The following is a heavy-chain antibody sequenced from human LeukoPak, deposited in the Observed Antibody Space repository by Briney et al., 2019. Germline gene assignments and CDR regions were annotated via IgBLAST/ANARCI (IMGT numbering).Heavy chain of an antibody. CDR1: GITLSNYG. J-gene: IGHJ4*02. CDR3: AKRGVEIRGLLVIGYHKETSYFDH. D-gene: IGHD3-10*01. V-gene: IGHV3-23*01. Sequence: GGSLRLSCVVSGITLSNYGMSWVRQAPGKGLEWVSGISGGGGGTNYADSVKGRFTISRDNSRNTMYLQMNSLRREDTAVYFCAKRGVEIRGLLVIGYHKETSYFDHWGQGVLVTVSS. CDR2: ISGGGGGT.